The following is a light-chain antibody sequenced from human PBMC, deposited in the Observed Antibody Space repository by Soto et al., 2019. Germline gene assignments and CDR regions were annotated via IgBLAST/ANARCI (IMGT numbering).Light chain of an antibody. J-gene: IGKJ1*01. CDR1: QSVSSN. V-gene: IGKV3-15*01. CDR2: GAS. CDR3: QQYNNWPPWT. Sequence: EIVVTQSPPTLSVSPGARATLSCRASQSVSSNLAWYQQNPGQAPRLLIYGASTRATGSPARFSGSGSWTEFTLTISSLQSEDFSVYYCQQYNNWPPWTFGQWTKVDIK.